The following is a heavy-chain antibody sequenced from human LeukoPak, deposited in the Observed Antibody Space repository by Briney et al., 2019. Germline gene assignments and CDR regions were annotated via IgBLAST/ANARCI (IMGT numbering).Heavy chain of an antibody. CDR3: AREFGHDRWYFDY. V-gene: IGHV3-30*03. Sequence: PGGSLRLSCAASGFTFSSYSIHWVRQAPGKGLEWVTVISADGRTQYYSDSVKGRFTISRDNSLNTLHLRMNSLRTGDTAVYYCAREFGHDRWYFDYWGQGALVTVSS. CDR1: GFTFSSYS. D-gene: IGHD5-12*01. CDR2: ISADGRTQ. J-gene: IGHJ4*02.